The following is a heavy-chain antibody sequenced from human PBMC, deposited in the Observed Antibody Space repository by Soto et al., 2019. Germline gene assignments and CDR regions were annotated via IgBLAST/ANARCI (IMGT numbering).Heavy chain of an antibody. V-gene: IGHV4-38-2*01. CDR3: ARAIRGFSQGFGY. J-gene: IGHJ4*02. D-gene: IGHD5-18*01. CDR2: IYHSGNI. CDR1: LYSFSSGYY. Sequence: TLYLTCAVSLYSFSSGYYWGWIRQPPGKGLEWIGSIYHSGNIYYNPSLKSRVTLSVDTSKNQFSLRVSHVTAADTAVYYCARAIRGFSQGFGYWGQGTLVTVSS.